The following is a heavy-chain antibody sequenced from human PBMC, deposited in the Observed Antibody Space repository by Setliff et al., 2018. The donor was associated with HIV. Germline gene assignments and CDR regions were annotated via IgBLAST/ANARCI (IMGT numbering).Heavy chain of an antibody. J-gene: IGHJ5*02. V-gene: IGHV1-2*06. CDR1: GYVFTNFY. CDR3: ARGADHFDTSGYYSFFDP. D-gene: IGHD3-22*01. Sequence: ASVKVSCKTSGYVFTNFYIHWVRQAPGQGLEWMGRISPDIGDTNYAQMFHGRVTMTRDTSISTAYMELSSLKSDDTAVYYCARGADHFDTSGYYSFFDPWGQGTLVTVS. CDR2: ISPDIGDT.